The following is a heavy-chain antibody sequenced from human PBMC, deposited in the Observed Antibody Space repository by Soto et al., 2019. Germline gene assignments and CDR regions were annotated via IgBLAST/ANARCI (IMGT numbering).Heavy chain of an antibody. CDR3: LRDQRHWNEFADQ. J-gene: IGHJ4*02. D-gene: IGHD1-1*01. V-gene: IGHV3-74*01. CDR1: GFAFGSYW. CDR2: ISQDGTIA. Sequence: EVQLVESGGGLVQPGGSLRLSCAASGFAFGSYWMYWVRQAPGKGLVWVSRISQDGTIATQADSVKGRFTISRDNAKNTLYLQMNSLRADDTAVYYCLRDQRHWNEFADQWGQGTLVTVSS.